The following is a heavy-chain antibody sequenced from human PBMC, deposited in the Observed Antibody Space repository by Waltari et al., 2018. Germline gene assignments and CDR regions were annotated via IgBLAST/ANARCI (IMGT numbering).Heavy chain of an antibody. Sequence: EVQLVESGGGLVKPGESLRLSCGASGFTFSNAWMSWVRQAPGKGLEWIGRIKSKPDGGTTDYAAPVKGRFTISRDDSKNTVYLQMNSLKSEDTAVYYCATIHHLPFIWGQGTMVTVSS. CDR3: ATIHHLPFI. V-gene: IGHV3-15*01. CDR1: GFTFSNAW. J-gene: IGHJ3*02. CDR2: IKSKPDGGTT. D-gene: IGHD3-3*02.